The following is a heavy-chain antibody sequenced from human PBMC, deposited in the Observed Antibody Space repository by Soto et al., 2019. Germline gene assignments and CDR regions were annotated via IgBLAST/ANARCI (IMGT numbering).Heavy chain of an antibody. CDR2: IYYSGNN. V-gene: IGHV4-59*08. J-gene: IGHJ4*02. CDR3: ARHHDS. CDR1: GGSISSYY. Sequence: QVQLQESGPGLVKPSETLSLTCTVSGGSISSYYWSWIRQPPGKGLEWIGYIYYSGNNNYNPSLKSRVTISGDTSKNQFSLKLSSVTAADTAVYCCARHHDSWGQGTLVTVSS.